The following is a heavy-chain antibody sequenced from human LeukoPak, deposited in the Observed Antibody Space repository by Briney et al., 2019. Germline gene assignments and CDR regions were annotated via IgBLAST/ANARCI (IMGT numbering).Heavy chain of an antibody. J-gene: IGHJ4*01. CDR3: ARERAWAFVY. D-gene: IGHD7-27*01. V-gene: IGHV4-31*03. CDR2: ISYSGST. Sequence: PSETLSLTCTVSGGSLSSGGYYWSWVRQHPGKGLEWIGYISYSGSTSYNPSLKSRVTISVDTSKNQFSLRLSSVTAADTAVYYCARERAWAFVYWGHGTLVTVSS. CDR1: GGSLSSGGYY.